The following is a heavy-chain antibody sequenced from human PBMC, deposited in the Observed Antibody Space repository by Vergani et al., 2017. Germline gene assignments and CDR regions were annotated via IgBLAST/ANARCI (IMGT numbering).Heavy chain of an antibody. D-gene: IGHD2-15*01. CDR1: GFTFSDYY. Sequence: QVQLVESGGGLVKPGGSLRLSCAASGFTFSDYYMSWIRQAPGKGLEWVSYISSSGSTIYYADSVKVRFTISRDNAKNSLYLQMNSLRAEDTAVYYCAKTPCSGGSCYSEGRWFDPWGQGTLVTVSS. CDR3: AKTPCSGGSCYSEGRWFDP. V-gene: IGHV3-11*01. CDR2: ISSSGSTI. J-gene: IGHJ5*02.